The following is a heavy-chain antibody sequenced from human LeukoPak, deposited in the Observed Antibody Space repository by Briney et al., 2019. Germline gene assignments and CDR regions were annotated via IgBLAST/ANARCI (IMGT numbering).Heavy chain of an antibody. V-gene: IGHV3-23*01. Sequence: GGSLRLSCAASGFTFSSYAMSWVRQAPGKGLEWVSAISGSGGSTYYADSVKGRFTISRDNSKNTLYLQMNSLRAEDTAVYYCAQDPSMAVAGTINVYWGQGTLVTVSS. J-gene: IGHJ4*02. CDR2: ISGSGGST. D-gene: IGHD6-19*01. CDR1: GFTFSSYA. CDR3: AQDPSMAVAGTINVY.